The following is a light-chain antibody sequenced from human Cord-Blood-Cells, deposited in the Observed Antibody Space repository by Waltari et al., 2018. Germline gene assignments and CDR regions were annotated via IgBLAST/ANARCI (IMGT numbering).Light chain of an antibody. J-gene: IGKJ2*01. V-gene: IGKV1-39*01. CDR3: QQSYSTPYT. CDR1: QSICSN. CDR2: AAS. Sequence: DIQMTPSQSSLSASVADRVTITCRASQSICSNLNWYQQKPGKAPKLLIYAASSLQSGVPSRFSGSGSGTDFTLTISSLQPEDFATYYCQQSYSTPYTFGQGTKLEIK.